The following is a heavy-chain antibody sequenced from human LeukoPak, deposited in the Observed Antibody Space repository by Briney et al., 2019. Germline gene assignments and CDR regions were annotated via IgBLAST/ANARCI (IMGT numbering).Heavy chain of an antibody. J-gene: IGHJ3*02. D-gene: IGHD6-13*01. Sequence: PSETLSLTCAVSGGSISSSNWWSWVRQPPGKGLEWIGEIYHSGSTNYNPSLKSRVTISVDKSKNQFSLKLSSVTAADTAVYYCARQVSEPQSSWYGAFDIWGQGTMVTVSS. CDR1: GGSISSSNW. CDR2: IYHSGST. CDR3: ARQVSEPQSSWYGAFDI. V-gene: IGHV4-4*02.